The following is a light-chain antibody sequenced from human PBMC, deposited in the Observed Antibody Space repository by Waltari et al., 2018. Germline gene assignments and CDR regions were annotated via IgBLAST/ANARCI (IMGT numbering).Light chain of an antibody. CDR2: EVS. V-gene: IGLV2-14*01. J-gene: IGLJ3*02. CDR1: SSDVGGYNY. CDR3: SSYTSSSTLEV. Sequence: QSALTQPASVSGSPGQSITISCTGTSSDVGGYNYVSWYQQHPSKAPKLMIYEVSNRPSGVSNRFSGSKSGNTASLTISGLQAEDEADYYCSSYTSSSTLEVFGGGTKLTVL.